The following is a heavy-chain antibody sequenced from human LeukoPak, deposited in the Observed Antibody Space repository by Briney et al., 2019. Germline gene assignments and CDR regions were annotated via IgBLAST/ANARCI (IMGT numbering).Heavy chain of an antibody. J-gene: IGHJ4*02. CDR1: GASISSNNW. CDR2: IYHSGST. V-gene: IGHV4-4*02. Sequence: SGTLPLTCAVSGASISSNNWWSWVRQPPGKGLEWIGEIYHSGSTNYTPSLKSRVTISIDKSKNQFSLKLSSVTAADTAVYYCALISRGIAVPGTELWGQGTLVTVSS. D-gene: IGHD6-19*01. CDR3: ALISRGIAVPGTEL.